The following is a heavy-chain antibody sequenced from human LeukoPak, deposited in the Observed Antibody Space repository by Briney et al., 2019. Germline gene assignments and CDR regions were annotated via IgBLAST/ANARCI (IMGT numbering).Heavy chain of an antibody. CDR1: GYSFTSYW. Sequence: GESLKISCKGSGYSFTSYWIGWVRQMPGKGLEWMGIIYPGDSDTRYSPSFQGQVTISADKSISTAYLQWSSLKASDTAMYYCAGHSIVSYYYYYMDVWGKGTTVTVSS. CDR3: AGHSIVSYYYYYMDV. D-gene: IGHD3-16*02. V-gene: IGHV5-51*01. J-gene: IGHJ6*03. CDR2: IYPGDSDT.